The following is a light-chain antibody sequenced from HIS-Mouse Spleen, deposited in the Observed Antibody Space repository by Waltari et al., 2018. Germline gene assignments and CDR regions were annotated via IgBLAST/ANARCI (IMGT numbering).Light chain of an antibody. Sequence: QSVLPQPPSASGTPGQRVTISCSGSSPNIGSNYVYWYQQLPGTAPKLPIYRNKQRPSGVPDRFSGSKSGTSASLAISGLRSEDEADYYCAAWDDSLSGPVFGGGTKLTVL. J-gene: IGLJ3*02. CDR2: RNK. CDR1: SPNIGSNY. V-gene: IGLV1-47*01. CDR3: AAWDDSLSGPV.